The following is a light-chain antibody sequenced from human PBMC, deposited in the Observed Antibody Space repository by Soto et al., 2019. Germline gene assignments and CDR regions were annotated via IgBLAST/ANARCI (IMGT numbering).Light chain of an antibody. V-gene: IGKV3-15*01. CDR2: GTS. Sequence: EIVMTQSPATLSVSLGERATLSCRASQSVGSNLAWFQQTPCQAPRLLIFGTSTRATGIPARFSGSGAGTEFTLTISSLQSGDLGVYYCQQYHNWPLYTFGQGTKLEIE. CDR1: QSVGSN. J-gene: IGKJ2*01. CDR3: QQYHNWPLYT.